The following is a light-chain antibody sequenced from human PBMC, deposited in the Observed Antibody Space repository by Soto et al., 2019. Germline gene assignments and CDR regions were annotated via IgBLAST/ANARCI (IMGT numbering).Light chain of an antibody. CDR1: QDINTY. CDR2: DAS. Sequence: EVVLTQSPATLSLSPGEEATLSCRASQDINTYLGWYQQKPGQPPRLLIYDASNRASGIPARFSGSGSGTDFTLTINSLEPEDFAIYYCQHRYNWPLTFGAGTKVEIK. V-gene: IGKV3-11*01. CDR3: QHRYNWPLT. J-gene: IGKJ4*01.